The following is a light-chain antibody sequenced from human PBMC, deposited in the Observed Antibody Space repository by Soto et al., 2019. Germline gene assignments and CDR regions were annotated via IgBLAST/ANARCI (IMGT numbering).Light chain of an antibody. J-gene: IGLJ1*01. V-gene: IGLV2-14*03. CDR1: SSDIGTYNY. CDR2: DVS. CDR3: NSYTGTSSRYV. Sequence: QSVLTQPASVSGSPGQSITISCTGTSSDIGTYNYVSWYQQHTAKAPKLMIFDVSYRPSGVSNRFSGSKSDNTASLTISGLQAEDEADYYCNSYTGTSSRYVFGTGTKVTVL.